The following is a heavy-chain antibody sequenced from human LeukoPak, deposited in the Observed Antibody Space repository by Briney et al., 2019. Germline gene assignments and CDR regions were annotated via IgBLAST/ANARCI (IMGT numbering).Heavy chain of an antibody. CDR1: GFTVSSNY. D-gene: IGHD3-10*01. CDR3: AREYRGSRRSDAFDI. V-gene: IGHV3-53*01. Sequence: PGGALRLSCAASGFTVSSNYMSWVRQAPGKWLEWVSVIYSSGSTYYADSVKGRFTISRDNSKNTLYLQMNSLRAEDTAVYYCAREYRGSRRSDAFDIWGQGTMVTVSS. J-gene: IGHJ3*02. CDR2: IYSSGST.